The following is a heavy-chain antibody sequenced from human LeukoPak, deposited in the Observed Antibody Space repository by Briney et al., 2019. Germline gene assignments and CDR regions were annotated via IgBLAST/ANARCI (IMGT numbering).Heavy chain of an antibody. CDR2: ISSSSSYI. D-gene: IGHD2/OR15-2a*01. J-gene: IGHJ4*02. CDR3: ARDREFYTFDY. CDR1: GFTFSSYE. Sequence: GGSLRLSCAASGFTFSSYEMNWVRQAPGKGLEWVSSISSSSSYIYYADSVKGRFTISRDNAKNSLYLQMNSLRAEDTAVYYCARDREFYTFDYWGQGTLVTVSS. V-gene: IGHV3-21*01.